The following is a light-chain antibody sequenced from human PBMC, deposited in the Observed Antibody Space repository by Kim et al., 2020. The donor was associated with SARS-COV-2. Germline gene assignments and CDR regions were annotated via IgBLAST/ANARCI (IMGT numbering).Light chain of an antibody. CDR3: QHRGNWPLT. J-gene: IGKJ5*01. CDR2: DAS. V-gene: IGKV3-11*01. Sequence: EIVLTRSPATLSLSPGERATLSCRASQSVSSYLAWYQQKPGQAPRLLIYDASSRATGIPARFSGSGSGTDFTLTISSLEPEDFAVYYCQHRGNWPLTFGHGTRLEIK. CDR1: QSVSSY.